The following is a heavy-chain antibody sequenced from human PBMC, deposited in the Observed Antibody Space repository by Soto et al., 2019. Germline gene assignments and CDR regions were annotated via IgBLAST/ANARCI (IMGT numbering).Heavy chain of an antibody. CDR3: ASESYFGHDAYGY. Sequence: QVQLVQSGAEVKKPGASVKVSCNASGYIFTSSYGINWVRQAPGQGLEWMGWISGYNGNTKYAQKIQGRVTMTTDTSTSTGYMELMSLKSDDMAADYCASESYFGHDAYGYWGQGTLVTVSS. J-gene: IGHJ1*01. CDR2: ISGYNGNT. CDR1: GYIFTSSYG. D-gene: IGHD5-12*01. V-gene: IGHV1-18*03.